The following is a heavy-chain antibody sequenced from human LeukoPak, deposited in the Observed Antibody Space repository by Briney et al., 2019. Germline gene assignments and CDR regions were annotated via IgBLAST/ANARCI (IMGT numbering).Heavy chain of an antibody. CDR2: IWYDGSNK. J-gene: IGHJ4*02. Sequence: GGSLRLSCAASGFTFSSYGMHWVRQAPGKGLEWVAVIWYDGSNKYYADSVKGRFTISRDNSKNTLYLQMNSLRAEDTAVYYCVRDQWLVRGHFDYWGQGTLVTVSS. CDR1: GFTFSSYG. CDR3: VRDQWLVRGHFDY. D-gene: IGHD6-19*01. V-gene: IGHV3-33*01.